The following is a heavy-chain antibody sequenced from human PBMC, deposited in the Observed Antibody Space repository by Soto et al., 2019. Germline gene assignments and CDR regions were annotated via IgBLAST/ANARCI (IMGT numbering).Heavy chain of an antibody. CDR3: ARDSGYSSSWSTFDY. J-gene: IGHJ4*02. Sequence: QLQLQESGSGLVKPSQTLSLTCAVSGGSISSGGYSWSWIRQPPGKGLEWIGYIYHSGSTYYNPSLKSRATISVARSTNHFSLKLSSVTAADTAVYYCARDSGYSSSWSTFDYWGQGTLVTVSS. CDR2: IYHSGST. D-gene: IGHD6-13*01. CDR1: GGSISSGGYS. V-gene: IGHV4-30-2*01.